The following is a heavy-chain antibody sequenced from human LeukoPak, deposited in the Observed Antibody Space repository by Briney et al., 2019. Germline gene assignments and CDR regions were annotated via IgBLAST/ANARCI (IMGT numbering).Heavy chain of an antibody. CDR1: GFTFSSYS. D-gene: IGHD3-10*01. J-gene: IGHJ4*02. CDR3: ARDYGSGGVY. V-gene: IGHV3-21*01. Sequence: GGSLRLSCAASGFTFSSYSMNWVRQAPGKGLEWVSSISTSSIYIYYADSVKGRFTISRDNAKNSLYLQMNSLRAEDTAVYYCARDYGSGGVYWGQGTLVTISS. CDR2: ISTSSIYI.